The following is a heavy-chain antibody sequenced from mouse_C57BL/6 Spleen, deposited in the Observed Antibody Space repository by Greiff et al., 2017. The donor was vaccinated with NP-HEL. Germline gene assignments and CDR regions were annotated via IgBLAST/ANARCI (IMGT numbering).Heavy chain of an antibody. D-gene: IGHD1-1*01. CDR3: TRTPLLPEDCDY. CDR1: GYTFTDYE. V-gene: IGHV1-15*01. J-gene: IGHJ2*01. Sequence: VQLQQSGAELVRPGASVTLSCKASGYTFTDYEMHWVKQTPVHGLEWIGAIDPETGGTAYNQKFKGKAILTADKSSRTSDMELRSLTSEDSAVYYCTRTPLLPEDCDYWGQGTTLTVSS. CDR2: IDPETGGT.